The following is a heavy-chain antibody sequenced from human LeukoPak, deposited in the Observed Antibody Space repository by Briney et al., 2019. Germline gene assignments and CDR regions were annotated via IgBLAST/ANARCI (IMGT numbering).Heavy chain of an antibody. V-gene: IGHV4-61*02. CDR2: IYTSGST. CDR1: GGSISSGSYY. Sequence: PSETLSLTCTVSGGSISSGSYYWSWIRQPAGKGLEWIGRIYTSGSTNYNPSLKSRVTISVDTSKNQFSLKLSSVTAADTAVYYCARAPPYDYVWGSYRPFDYWGQGTLVTVSS. CDR3: ARAPPYDYVWGSYRPFDY. D-gene: IGHD3-16*02. J-gene: IGHJ4*02.